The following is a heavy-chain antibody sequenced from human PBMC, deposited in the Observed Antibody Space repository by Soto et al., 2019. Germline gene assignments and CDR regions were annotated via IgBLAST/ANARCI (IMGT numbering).Heavy chain of an antibody. D-gene: IGHD1-1*01. CDR2: ILVGGSP. CDR3: AKATATSGGSFEI. V-gene: IGHV3-23*01. J-gene: IGHJ3*02. Sequence: VGSLRLSCAVSGFICSSYDMSWVRQAPGKGLEWVSTILVGGSPHYEDSVKGRFTISRDTSKNTVYLQMNSLTAGDTAVYYCAKATATSGGSFEIYGQGAMVTVSS. CDR1: GFICSSYD.